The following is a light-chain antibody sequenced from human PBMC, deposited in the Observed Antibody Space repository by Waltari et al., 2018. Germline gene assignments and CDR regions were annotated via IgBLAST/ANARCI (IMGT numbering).Light chain of an antibody. CDR3: QQYASSPYN. J-gene: IGKJ2*01. V-gene: IGKV3-20*01. CDR1: QGVNSAD. CDR2: GAS. Sequence: EVVLTQSPGTLSLSPGDSATLPCRASQGVNSADLAWYQQRPGRAPRLLIYGASNRATGIPDRVSGSGSVTYFTLRISRLQPEDFAVYYCQQYASSPYNFGPGTKLEIK.